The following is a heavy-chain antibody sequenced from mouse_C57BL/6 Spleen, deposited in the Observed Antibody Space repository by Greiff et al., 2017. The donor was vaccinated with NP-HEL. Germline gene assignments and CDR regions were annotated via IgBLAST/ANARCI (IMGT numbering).Heavy chain of an antibody. CDR2: IYPGDGDT. J-gene: IGHJ2*01. CDR1: GYAFSSSW. Sequence: VQLQQSGPELVKPGASVKISCKASGYAFSSSWMNWVKQRPGKGLEWIGRIYPGDGDTNYNGKFKGKATLTADKSSSTAYMQLSSLTSEDSAVYFCASDGSSYLDYWGQGTTLTVSS. CDR3: ASDGSSYLDY. D-gene: IGHD1-1*01. V-gene: IGHV1-82*01.